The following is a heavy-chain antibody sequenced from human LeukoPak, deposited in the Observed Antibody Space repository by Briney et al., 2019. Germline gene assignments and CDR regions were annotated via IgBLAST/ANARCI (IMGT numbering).Heavy chain of an antibody. CDR1: GGSVSSGSYY. D-gene: IGHD4-11*01. Sequence: SETLSLTCTVSGGSVSSGSYYWNWIRQPPGKGLEWIGYIYYSGSTNYNPSLKSRVTISVDTSKNQFSLKLSSVTAADTAVYYCARADYSNYGDAFDIWGQGTMVTVSS. V-gene: IGHV4-61*01. CDR3: ARADYSNYGDAFDI. CDR2: IYYSGST. J-gene: IGHJ3*02.